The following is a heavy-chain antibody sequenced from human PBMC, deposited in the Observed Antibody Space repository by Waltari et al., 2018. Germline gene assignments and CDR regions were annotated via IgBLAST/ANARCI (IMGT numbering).Heavy chain of an antibody. CDR2: ISGNNGHT. CDR1: GYTFSDYG. V-gene: IGHV1-18*01. CDR3: ARERHRLMEEGYLMALDP. J-gene: IGHJ5*02. D-gene: IGHD3-3*01. Sequence: QVQLVQSGAEVKKPGASVKVSCKASGYTFSDYGISWVRQAPAQGLEWMGWISGNNGHTNPPQKVQGRLIMTEDTSATTVYMELTYLTSDDTAVYYCARERHRLMEEGYLMALDPWGQGTLVTVSS.